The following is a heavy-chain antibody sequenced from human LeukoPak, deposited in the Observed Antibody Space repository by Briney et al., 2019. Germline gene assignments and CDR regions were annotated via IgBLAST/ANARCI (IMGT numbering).Heavy chain of an antibody. Sequence: PGGSLRLSCAASGFTFSSYGMHWVRQAPGKGLEWVAVISYDGSNKYYADSVKGRFTISRDNSKNTLYLQMNSLRAEDTAVYYCAKDLGVRGGGDAFDIWGQGTMVTVSS. V-gene: IGHV3-30*18. CDR1: GFTFSSYG. CDR3: AKDLGVRGGGDAFDI. D-gene: IGHD2-15*01. J-gene: IGHJ3*02. CDR2: ISYDGSNK.